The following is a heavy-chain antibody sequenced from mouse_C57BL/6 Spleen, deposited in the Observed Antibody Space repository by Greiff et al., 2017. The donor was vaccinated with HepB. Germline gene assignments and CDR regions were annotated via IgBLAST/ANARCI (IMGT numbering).Heavy chain of an antibody. Sequence: EVMLVESGGGLVKPGGSLKLSCAASGFTFSSYAMSWVRQTPEKRLEWVATISDGGSYTYYPDNVKGRFTISRDNAKNNLYLQMSHLKSEDTAMYYCARDWSTVVAKYYFDYWGQGTTLTVSS. V-gene: IGHV5-4*01. D-gene: IGHD1-1*01. CDR1: GFTFSSYA. CDR3: ARDWSTVVAKYYFDY. CDR2: ISDGGSYT. J-gene: IGHJ2*01.